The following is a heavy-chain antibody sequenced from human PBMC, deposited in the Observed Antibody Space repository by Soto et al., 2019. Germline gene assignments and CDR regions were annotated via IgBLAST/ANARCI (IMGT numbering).Heavy chain of an antibody. D-gene: IGHD2-8*01. J-gene: IGHJ4*02. CDR3: AKDCTNGVCWNFDY. CDR2: ISFHGRNQ. V-gene: IGHV3-30*18. Sequence: GGSLRLSCAASGFTFSTYGMHWVRQAPGKGLEWVALISFHGRNQYYADSVKGRFTISRDNSKNTLYLQMNSLRAEDTAVYYCAKDCTNGVCWNFDYWGQGTLVTVSS. CDR1: GFTFSTYG.